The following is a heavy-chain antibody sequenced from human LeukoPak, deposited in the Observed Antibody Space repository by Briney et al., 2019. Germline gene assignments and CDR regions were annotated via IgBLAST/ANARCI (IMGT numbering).Heavy chain of an antibody. CDR2: IYYSGST. CDR3: ARVKVSRIAAAGTSFDAFDI. Sequence: SETLSLTCTVSGGSISSSSYYWGWIRQPPGKGLEWIGSIYYSGSTYYNPSLKSRVTISVGTSKNQFSLKLSSVTAADTAVYYCARVKVSRIAAAGTSFDAFDIWGQGTMDTVSS. J-gene: IGHJ3*02. CDR1: GGSISSSSYY. D-gene: IGHD6-13*01. V-gene: IGHV4-39*01.